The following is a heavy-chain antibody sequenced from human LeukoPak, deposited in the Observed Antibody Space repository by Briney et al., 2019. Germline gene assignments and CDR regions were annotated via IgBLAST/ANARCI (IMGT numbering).Heavy chain of an antibody. CDR1: GYTFTSYG. V-gene: IGHV1-18*01. J-gene: IGHJ4*02. Sequence: ASVKVSCKASGYTFTSYGISWVRQAPGQGLEWMGWISAYNGNTNYAQKLQGRVTMTRDMSTSTVYMELSSLRSEDTAVYYCARALRGFDYWGQGTLVTVSS. CDR2: ISAYNGNT. CDR3: ARALRGFDY.